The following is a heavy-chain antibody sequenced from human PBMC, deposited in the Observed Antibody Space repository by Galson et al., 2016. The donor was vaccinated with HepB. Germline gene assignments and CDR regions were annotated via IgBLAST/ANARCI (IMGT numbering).Heavy chain of an antibody. D-gene: IGHD1-26*01. CDR3: AKAVGGSSVSLPDY. V-gene: IGHV3-66*02. CDR2: IYSGGTT. CDR1: GFTVSSNY. Sequence: SLRLSCAASGFTVSSNYMTWVRQAPGKGLEYVSVIYSGGTTYYADSVKGRFTISRDNSKNTLFLQMNTLRAEDTAVYYCAKAVGGSSVSLPDYWGQGALVTVSS. J-gene: IGHJ4*02.